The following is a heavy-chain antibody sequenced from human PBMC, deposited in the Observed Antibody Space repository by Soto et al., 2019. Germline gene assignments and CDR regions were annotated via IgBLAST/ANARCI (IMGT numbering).Heavy chain of an antibody. D-gene: IGHD2-2*01. J-gene: IGHJ4*02. Sequence: SETLSLTCTVSGGSISSYYWSWIRQPPGKGLEWIGYIYYSGSTNYNPSLKSRVTISVDTSKNQFSLKLSSVTAADTAVYYCARVEGYCSSTSCYCPDWGQGTLVTVSS. CDR2: IYYSGST. CDR3: ARVEGYCSSTSCYCPD. CDR1: GGSISSYY. V-gene: IGHV4-59*01.